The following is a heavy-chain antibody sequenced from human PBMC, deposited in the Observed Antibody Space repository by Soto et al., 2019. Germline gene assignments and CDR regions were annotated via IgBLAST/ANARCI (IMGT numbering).Heavy chain of an antibody. V-gene: IGHV1-3*01. CDR1: GYTFTSYA. CDR2: INAGNGNT. D-gene: IGHD2-15*01. J-gene: IGHJ2*01. CDR3: ARGRMSFPLGYCSGGSCYGWYFDL. Sequence: QVQLVQSGAEVKKPGASVKVSCKASGYTFTSYAMHWVRQAPGQRLEWMGWINAGNGNTKYSQKFQGRVTIIRDTSASTAYMELSSLRSEDTAVYYCARGRMSFPLGYCSGGSCYGWYFDLWGRGTLVTVSS.